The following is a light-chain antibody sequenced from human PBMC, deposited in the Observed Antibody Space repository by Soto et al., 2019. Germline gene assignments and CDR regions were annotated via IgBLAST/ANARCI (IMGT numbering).Light chain of an antibody. Sequence: DIQMTQSPSTLSASVGDRVTITCRASQSISNWLAWYQQKPGKAPKILIYAASSLQSGVPSRFSGSGSGTDFTLIISSLQPEDFATYYCQQLFDSPITFGQGTRLEIK. V-gene: IGKV1-5*01. CDR2: AAS. J-gene: IGKJ5*01. CDR1: QSISNW. CDR3: QQLFDSPIT.